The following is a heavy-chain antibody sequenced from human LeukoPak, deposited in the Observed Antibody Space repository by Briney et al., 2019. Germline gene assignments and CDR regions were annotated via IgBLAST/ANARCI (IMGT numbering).Heavy chain of an antibody. CDR2: GFASGST. Sequence: SETLSLTCTVSGGSISSFYWSWIRQPAGKGLEWIGRGFASGSTIYNPSLKSRVNISVDESKNQFSLELKSVTAADTAVYYCARHDYSNYVRHWGQGTLITVSS. V-gene: IGHV4-4*07. D-gene: IGHD4-11*01. J-gene: IGHJ4*02. CDR1: GGSISSFY. CDR3: ARHDYSNYVRH.